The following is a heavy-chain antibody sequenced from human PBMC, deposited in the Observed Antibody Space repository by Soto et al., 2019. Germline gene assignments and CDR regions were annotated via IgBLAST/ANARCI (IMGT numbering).Heavy chain of an antibody. CDR1: GFTFSSYG. J-gene: IGHJ4*02. CDR2: IWYDGSNK. CDR3: ARTPKSSPYYFDY. V-gene: IGHV3-33*01. Sequence: QVQLVESGGGVVQPGRSLRLSCAASGFTFSSYGMHWVRRAPGKGLEWVAVIWYDGSNKYYADSVKGRFTISRDNSKNTLYLQMNSLRAEDTAVYYCARTPKSSPYYFDYWGQGTLVTVSS.